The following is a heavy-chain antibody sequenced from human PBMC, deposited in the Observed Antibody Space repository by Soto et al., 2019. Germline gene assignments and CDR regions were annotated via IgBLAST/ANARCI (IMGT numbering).Heavy chain of an antibody. Sequence: QVQLVQSGAEVKKPGSSVKVSCKASGGTFSSYAISWVRQAPGQGLEWMGGIIPIFGTANYAQKFQGRVTITADESTSTAYMELSSLRSEDTAVYYCAREDCSGGSCYYSGMDVWGHGTTVTVSS. J-gene: IGHJ6*02. CDR3: AREDCSGGSCYYSGMDV. V-gene: IGHV1-69*01. D-gene: IGHD2-15*01. CDR2: IIPIFGTA. CDR1: GGTFSSYA.